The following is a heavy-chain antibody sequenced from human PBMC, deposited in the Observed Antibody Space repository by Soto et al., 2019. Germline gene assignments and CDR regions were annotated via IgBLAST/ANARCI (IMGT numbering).Heavy chain of an antibody. CDR1: GGSINSGGYY. J-gene: IGHJ3*02. D-gene: IGHD2-2*01. CDR2: ISYTGST. V-gene: IGHV4-31*03. Sequence: QVQLQESGPGLVKPSQTLSLTCTVSGGSINSGGYYWSWIRQHPGKGLEWIGYISYTGSTYYNPSLKSRXXIXMXMSKNQFSLKVSSVTAADTAVYYCATAKYQLTPCDIWGQGTLVTVSS. CDR3: ATAKYQLTPCDI.